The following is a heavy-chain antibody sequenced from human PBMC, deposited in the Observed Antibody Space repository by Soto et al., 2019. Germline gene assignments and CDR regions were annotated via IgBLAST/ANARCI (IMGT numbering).Heavy chain of an antibody. V-gene: IGHV3-23*01. CDR1: GFKFRDYA. CDR3: AKDLLTGGTYGLFDY. Sequence: QPGGSLRLSCTPSGFKFRDYAMSWVRQAPGKGLEWVSAIHSSGGSTYYADSVQDRFTISRDNSKNTLFLQMNNLRAEDTAMYYCAKDLLTGGTYGLFDYWGLGTLVTVSS. D-gene: IGHD1-26*01. CDR2: IHSSGGST. J-gene: IGHJ4*02.